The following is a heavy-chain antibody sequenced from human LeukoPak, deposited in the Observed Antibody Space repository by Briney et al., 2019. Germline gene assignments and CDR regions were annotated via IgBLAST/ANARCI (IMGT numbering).Heavy chain of an antibody. V-gene: IGHV1-18*01. CDR2: ISAYNGNT. Sequence: GASVKVSCKASGYTFTSYGIGWVRQAPGQGLEWMGWISAYNGNTNYAQKLQGRVTMTIDTSTSTAYMELRSLTSDDTAVYYCARGWAGLMAAAGTDYFDYWGQGTLVTVSS. CDR1: GYTFTSYG. D-gene: IGHD6-13*01. J-gene: IGHJ4*02. CDR3: ARGWAGLMAAAGTDYFDY.